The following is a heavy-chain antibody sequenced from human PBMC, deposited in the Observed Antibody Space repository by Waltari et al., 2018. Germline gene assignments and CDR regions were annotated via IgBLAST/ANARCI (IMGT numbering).Heavy chain of an antibody. D-gene: IGHD6-13*01. Sequence: QVQLVQSGAEVKKPGASVKVSCKASGYTFTSYYMHWVRQAPGQGLEWMGIINPSGGSTSYGQKVQGRVTMTRDTSTSTVYMELSSLRSEDTAVYYCARMKQQLVQGYYYYYGMDVWGQGTTVTVSS. CDR3: ARMKQQLVQGYYYYYGMDV. J-gene: IGHJ6*02. V-gene: IGHV1-46*01. CDR2: INPSGGST. CDR1: GYTFTSYY.